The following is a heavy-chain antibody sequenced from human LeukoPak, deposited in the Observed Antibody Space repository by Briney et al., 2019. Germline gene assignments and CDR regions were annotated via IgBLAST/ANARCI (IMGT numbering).Heavy chain of an antibody. CDR3: ASNSYGGYDAFDI. Sequence: SVKVSCKASGGTFSSYAISWVRQAPGQGLEWMGRIIPIFGTADYAQKFQGRVTITADKSTSTAYMELSSLRSEDTAVYYCASNSYGGYDAFDIRGQGTMVTVSS. CDR1: GGTFSSYA. D-gene: IGHD4-23*01. V-gene: IGHV1-69*06. J-gene: IGHJ3*02. CDR2: IIPIFGTA.